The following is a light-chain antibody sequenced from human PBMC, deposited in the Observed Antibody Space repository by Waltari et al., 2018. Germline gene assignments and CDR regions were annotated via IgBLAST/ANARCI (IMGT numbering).Light chain of an antibody. CDR1: GLRRYY. CDR2: GQN. CDR3: HSRDTSSTRV. V-gene: IGLV3-19*01. J-gene: IGLJ2*01. Sequence: SSELTQDPAVSVALGQTVRIKCKGEGLRRYYASWYQQRPGQAPILVLYGQNNRPSGIPDRFSGSISGNTASLTITGAQAEDEADYYCHSRDTSSTRVFGGGTRLTV.